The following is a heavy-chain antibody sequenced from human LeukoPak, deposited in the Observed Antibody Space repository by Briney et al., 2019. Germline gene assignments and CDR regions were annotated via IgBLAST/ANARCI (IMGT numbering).Heavy chain of an antibody. V-gene: IGHV3-7*03. D-gene: IGHD2-21*02. CDR3: ARDCGSDCSQAFDI. CDR2: IKQDGTQK. J-gene: IGHJ3*02. Sequence: GSLRLSCAASGFTFSNYWMSWVRQAPGKGLEWVADIKQDGTQKYYVDSVEGRFTISRDNAKNSLYLQMNSLRVEDTAVYYCARDCGSDCSQAFDIWGQGTMVTVSS. CDR1: GFTFSNYW.